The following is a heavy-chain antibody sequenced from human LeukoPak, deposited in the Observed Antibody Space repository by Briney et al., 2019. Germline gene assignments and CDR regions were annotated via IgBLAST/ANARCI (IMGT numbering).Heavy chain of an antibody. D-gene: IGHD3-10*01. Sequence: GGSLRLSCAASGFTFSSYGMSWVRQAPGKGLEWVSAISGSGGSTYYADTVKGRFTISRDNSKNMLYLQMNSLRADDTAVYYCARSLRVRGVPDYMDFWGKGTTVIISS. CDR2: ISGSGGST. CDR3: ARSLRVRGVPDYMDF. V-gene: IGHV3-23*01. CDR1: GFTFSSYG. J-gene: IGHJ6*03.